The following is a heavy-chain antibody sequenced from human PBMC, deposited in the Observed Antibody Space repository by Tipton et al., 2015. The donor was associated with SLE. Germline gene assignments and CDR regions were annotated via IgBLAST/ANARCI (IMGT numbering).Heavy chain of an antibody. V-gene: IGHV3-30*04. CDR2: ISYDGSNK. D-gene: IGHD7-27*01. Sequence: RSLRLSYAASGFTFSTYAMHWVRQAPGKGLEWVAVISYDGSNKYYADSVKGRFTISRDNSKNTLYLQMNSLRADDTAVYYCATQLGMDAFHIWGQGTLVTVSS. CDR3: ATQLGMDAFHI. CDR1: GFTFSTYA. J-gene: IGHJ3*02.